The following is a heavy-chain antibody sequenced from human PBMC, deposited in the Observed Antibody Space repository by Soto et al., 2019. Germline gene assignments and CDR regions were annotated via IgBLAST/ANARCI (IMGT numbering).Heavy chain of an antibody. CDR2: IIPIFGTA. CDR1: GGTFSSYA. CDR3: VRDPHYYCSSTSCYPPPEYYGMDV. V-gene: IGHV1-69*13. D-gene: IGHD2-2*01. J-gene: IGHJ6*02. Sequence: GASVKVSCKASGGTFSSYAISWVRQAPGQGLEWMGGIIPIFGTANYAQKFQGRVTITADESTSTAYMELSSLRSEDTAVYYCVRDPHYYCSSTSCYPPPEYYGMDVWGQGTTVTVSS.